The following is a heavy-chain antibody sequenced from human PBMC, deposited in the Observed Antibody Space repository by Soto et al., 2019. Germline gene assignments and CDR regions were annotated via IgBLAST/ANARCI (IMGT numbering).Heavy chain of an antibody. J-gene: IGHJ3*02. D-gene: IGHD6-13*01. Sequence: SGPTLVNPTQTLTLTCTFSGFSLSTSGMCVSWIRQPPGKALEWLARIDWDDDKYYSTSLKTRLTISKDTSKNQVVLTMTNMDPVDTATYYCARIILGRSSWPDDAFDIWGQGTMDTVSS. V-gene: IGHV2-70*11. CDR3: ARIILGRSSWPDDAFDI. CDR1: GFSLSTSGMC. CDR2: IDWDDDK.